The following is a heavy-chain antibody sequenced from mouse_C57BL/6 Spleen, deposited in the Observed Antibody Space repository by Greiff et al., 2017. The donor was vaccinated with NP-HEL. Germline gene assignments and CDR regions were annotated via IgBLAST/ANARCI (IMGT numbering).Heavy chain of an antibody. CDR3: ARGFDYGSSPFAY. D-gene: IGHD1-1*01. V-gene: IGHV5-12*01. CDR2: ISNGGGST. J-gene: IGHJ3*01. CDR1: GFTFSDYY. Sequence: EVQGVESGGGLVQPGGSLKLSCAASGFTFSDYYMYWVRQTPEKRLEWVAYISNGGGSTYYPDTVKGRFTISRDNAKNTLYLQMSRLKSEDTAMYYCARGFDYGSSPFAYWGQGTLVTVSA.